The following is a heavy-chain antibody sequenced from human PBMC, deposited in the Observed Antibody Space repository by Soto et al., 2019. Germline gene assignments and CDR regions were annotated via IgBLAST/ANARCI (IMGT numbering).Heavy chain of an antibody. Sequence: QVQLQESGPGLVKPSGTLSLTCAVSGGSISSSNWWSWVRQPPGQGLEWIGEIFHSGSTNYNPSLKSRVTISVDKSKNQFSLKLSSVTAADTAVYYCARKEIAVAERLNYYYYYGMDVWGQGTTVTVSS. CDR3: ARKEIAVAERLNYYYYYGMDV. D-gene: IGHD6-19*01. V-gene: IGHV4-4*02. CDR1: GGSISSSNW. J-gene: IGHJ6*02. CDR2: IFHSGST.